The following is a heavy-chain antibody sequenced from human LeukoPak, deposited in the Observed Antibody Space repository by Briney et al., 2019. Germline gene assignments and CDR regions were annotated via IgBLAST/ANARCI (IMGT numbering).Heavy chain of an antibody. CDR2: IYSGGST. J-gene: IGHJ4*02. Sequence: GGSLRLSCAASGLTVSSNYMSWVRQAPGKGLEWVSVIYSGGSTYYADSVKGRFTISRDNSKNTLYLQMNSLRAEDTAVYYCARPTLDYGGNSDYWGQGTLVTVSS. CDR3: ARPTLDYGGNSDY. D-gene: IGHD4-23*01. V-gene: IGHV3-53*01. CDR1: GLTVSSNY.